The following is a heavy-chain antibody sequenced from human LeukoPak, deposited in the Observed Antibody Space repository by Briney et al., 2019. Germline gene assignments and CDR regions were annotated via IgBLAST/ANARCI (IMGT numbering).Heavy chain of an antibody. Sequence: PSETLSLTCAVSGGSISSGGYSWSWIRQPPGKGLEWIGYIYHSGSTYYNPSLKSRVTISVDRSKNQFSLKLSSVTAADTAVYYCASSTVPTTWYGNWGQGTLVTVSS. J-gene: IGHJ4*02. CDR1: GGSISSGGYS. CDR2: IYHSGST. V-gene: IGHV4-30-2*01. D-gene: IGHD4-17*01. CDR3: ASSTVPTTWYGN.